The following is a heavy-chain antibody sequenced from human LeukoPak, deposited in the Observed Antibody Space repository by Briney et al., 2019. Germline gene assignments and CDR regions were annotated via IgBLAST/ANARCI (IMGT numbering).Heavy chain of an antibody. J-gene: IGHJ4*02. CDR1: GGSINNYY. CDR2: IYYSGYT. V-gene: IGHV4-59*01. D-gene: IGHD5-12*01. CDR3: ARGNLVATLYFDY. Sequence: PSETLSLTCTVSGGSINNYYWSWIRQPPGKGLEWIGYIYYSGYTNYIPSLKSRVTISLDTSKNQFSLSLSSVTAADTAVYYCARGNLVATLYFDYWGQGALVTVSS.